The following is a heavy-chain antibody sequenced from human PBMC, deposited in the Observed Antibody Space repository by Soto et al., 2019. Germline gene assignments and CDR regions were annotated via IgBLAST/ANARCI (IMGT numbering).Heavy chain of an antibody. V-gene: IGHV1-69*01. CDR1: GGTFSSYA. CDR2: IIPIFGTA. CDR3: ARGANWDIVVVPAAASFDP. J-gene: IGHJ5*02. D-gene: IGHD2-2*01. Sequence: QVQLVQSGAEVKKPGSSVKVSCKASGGTFSSYAISWVRQAPGQGLEWMGGIIPIFGTANYAQKFQGRVTITADESTSTAYMELSSLRSEDTAVYYCARGANWDIVVVPAAASFDPWCQGTLVTVSS.